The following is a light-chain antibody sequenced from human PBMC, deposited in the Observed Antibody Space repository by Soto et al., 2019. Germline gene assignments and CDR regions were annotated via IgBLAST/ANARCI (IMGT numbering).Light chain of an antibody. CDR2: DAS. V-gene: IGKV3-11*01. J-gene: IGKJ5*01. CDR1: QSVSGF. Sequence: EIVLTQSPATLSLSPGERATLSCRASQSVSGFLGWYQQKPGQAPRLLVYDASNRAAGIPARFSGSGSGTDSTLTISSLEPEDFALYYCQQRSTWPTFGQGTRLEIK. CDR3: QQRSTWPT.